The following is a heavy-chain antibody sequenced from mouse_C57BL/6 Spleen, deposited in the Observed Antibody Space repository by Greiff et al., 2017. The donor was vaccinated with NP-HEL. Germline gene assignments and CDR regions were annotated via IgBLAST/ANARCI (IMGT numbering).Heavy chain of an antibody. CDR2: INPYNGGT. Sequence: EVQLQQSGPVLVKPGASVKMSCKASGYTFTDYYMNWVKQSHGKSLEWIGVINPYNGGTSYNQKFKGKATLTVDKSSSTAYMELNSLTSEDSAVYYCARDMYYYGSSPSWFAYWGQGTLVTVSA. J-gene: IGHJ3*01. V-gene: IGHV1-19*01. D-gene: IGHD1-1*01. CDR1: GYTFTDYY. CDR3: ARDMYYYGSSPSWFAY.